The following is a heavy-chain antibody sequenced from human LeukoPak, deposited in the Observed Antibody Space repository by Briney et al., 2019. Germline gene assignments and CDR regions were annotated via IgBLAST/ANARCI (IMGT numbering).Heavy chain of an antibody. CDR3: ARKGRGGYYYYMDV. CDR1: GGSLSSYY. V-gene: IGHV4-59*07. J-gene: IGHJ6*03. CDR2: IYYSGST. Sequence: SYTLSLTCTVSGGSLSSYYWSWIRQPPGKGLEWIGYIYYSGSTNYNPSLKSRVTISVDTSKNQFSQKLSSVTAADTAVYYCARKGRGGYYYYMDVWGKGTTVTVSS.